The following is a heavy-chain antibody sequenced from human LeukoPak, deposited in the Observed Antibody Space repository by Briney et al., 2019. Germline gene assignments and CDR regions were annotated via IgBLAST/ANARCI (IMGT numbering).Heavy chain of an antibody. CDR2: INHNGNVN. CDR1: GFTFSNNA. V-gene: IGHV3-7*03. J-gene: IGHJ6*02. Sequence: PGGSLRLSCAASGFTFSNNAMSWVRQAPGKGLEWVDSINHNGNVNYYVDSVKGRFTISRDNAKNSLYLQRSNLRAEDTAVYFCARGRGLDVWGQGATVTVSS. CDR3: ARGRGLDV.